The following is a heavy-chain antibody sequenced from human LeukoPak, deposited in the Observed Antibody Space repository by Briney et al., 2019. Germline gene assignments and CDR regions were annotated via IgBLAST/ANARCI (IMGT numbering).Heavy chain of an antibody. D-gene: IGHD5-12*01. CDR2: IYTSGST. V-gene: IGHV4-61*02. J-gene: IGHJ4*02. Sequence: SETLSLTCTVSGGSISSGSYYWSWIRQPAGKGLEWIGRIYTSGSTNYNPSLKSRVTISVDTSKNQFSLKLSSVTAADTAVYYCAAEFSAYDPFDYWGQGTLVTVSS. CDR3: AAEFSAYDPFDY. CDR1: GGSISSGSYY.